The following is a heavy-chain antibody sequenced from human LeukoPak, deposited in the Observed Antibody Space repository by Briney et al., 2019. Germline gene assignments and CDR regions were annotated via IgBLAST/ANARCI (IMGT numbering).Heavy chain of an antibody. V-gene: IGHV3-33*01. CDR1: GFTFSSFG. J-gene: IGHJ4*02. CDR3: VRGVGVSRFNYLDS. Sequence: PGGSLRLSCAASGFTFSSFGMHWVRQAPGKGLEWVAVIWYDASNKYYADSVKGRFTISRDNSKNTLYLQMNSLRDDDTVVYYCVRGVGVSRFNYLDSWGQGTLVIVSS. D-gene: IGHD6-13*01. CDR2: IWYDASNK.